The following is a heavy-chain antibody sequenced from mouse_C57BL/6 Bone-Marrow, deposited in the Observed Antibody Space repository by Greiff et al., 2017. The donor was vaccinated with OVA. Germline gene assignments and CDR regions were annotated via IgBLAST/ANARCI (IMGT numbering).Heavy chain of an antibody. Sequence: QVQLQQSGAELVRPGTSVKVSCKASGYAFTNYLIEWVKQRPGQGLEWIGVINPGSGGTNYNEKFKGKATLTADKSSSTAYMPLSSLTSEDSAVYFCLTGTLAYWGQGTLVTVSA. CDR2: INPGSGGT. CDR3: LTGTLAY. CDR1: GYAFTNYL. D-gene: IGHD4-1*01. J-gene: IGHJ3*01. V-gene: IGHV1-54*01.